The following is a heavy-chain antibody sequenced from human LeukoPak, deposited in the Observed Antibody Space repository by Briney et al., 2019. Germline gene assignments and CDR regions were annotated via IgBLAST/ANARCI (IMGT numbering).Heavy chain of an antibody. Sequence: ASVKVSCKASGGTFSSYAISWVRQAPGQGLEWMGGIIPIFGTANYAQKFQGRVTITADESTSTAYMELSSLRSEDTVVYYCASSQNWNDQKFDYWGQGTLVTVSS. V-gene: IGHV1-69*01. CDR2: IIPIFGTA. CDR3: ASSQNWNDQKFDY. CDR1: GGTFSSYA. D-gene: IGHD1-1*01. J-gene: IGHJ4*02.